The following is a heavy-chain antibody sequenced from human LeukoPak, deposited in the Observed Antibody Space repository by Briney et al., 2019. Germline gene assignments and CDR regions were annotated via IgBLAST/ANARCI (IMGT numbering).Heavy chain of an antibody. D-gene: IGHD3-3*01. V-gene: IGHV3-49*04. J-gene: IGHJ6*04. CDR1: GFTFGDYS. CDR3: TRDHDFWSGPFDV. Sequence: GGSLRLPCTASGFTFGDYSLSWVRQAPEKGLEWVGFIRRKGYGGTTEYAPSVKGRFITSRDDSKSTAYLQMNSLKTEDTAVYYCTRDHDFWSGPFDVWGKGTTVTVSS. CDR2: IRRKGYGGTT.